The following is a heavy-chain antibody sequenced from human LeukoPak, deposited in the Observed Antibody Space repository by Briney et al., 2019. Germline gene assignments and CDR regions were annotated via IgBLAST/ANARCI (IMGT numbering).Heavy chain of an antibody. Sequence: GGSLRLSCAASGFTFSSYSMNWVRQAPGKGLEWVSSISSSSSYIYYADSVKGRFTISRDNAKNSLYLQMNSLRAEDTAVYYCARDNADYGDYDNLVAAFDIWGQGTMVTVSS. CDR3: ARDNADYGDYDNLVAAFDI. V-gene: IGHV3-21*01. D-gene: IGHD4-17*01. CDR2: ISSSSSYI. J-gene: IGHJ3*02. CDR1: GFTFSSYS.